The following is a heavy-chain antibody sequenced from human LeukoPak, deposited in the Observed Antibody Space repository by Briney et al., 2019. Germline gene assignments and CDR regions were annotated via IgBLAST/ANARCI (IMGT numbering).Heavy chain of an antibody. CDR1: GYTFTSYG. J-gene: IGHJ3*02. V-gene: IGHV1-18*01. Sequence: ASVKVSCKASGYTFTSYGISWVRQAPGQGLEWMGWISAYNGNTNYAQKLQGRVTMTTDTSTSTAYMELRSLRSDDTAVYYCATDVIVGVTAPLDAFDIWGQGTMVTVSS. CDR2: ISAYNGNT. D-gene: IGHD1-26*01. CDR3: ATDVIVGVTAPLDAFDI.